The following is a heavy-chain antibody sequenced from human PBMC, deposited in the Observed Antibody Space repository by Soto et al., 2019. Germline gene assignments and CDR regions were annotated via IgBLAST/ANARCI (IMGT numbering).Heavy chain of an antibody. J-gene: IGHJ4*02. V-gene: IGHV1-69*02. D-gene: IGHD3-9*01. CDR2: IIPILGIA. Sequence: QVQLVQSGAEVKKPGSSVKVSCKASGGTFSSYTISWVRQAPGQGLEWMGRIIPILGIANYAQKFQGRVTITADKSTSTAYMGLGSLRYEDTAVYYCARGKTGYRPDYWGQGTLVTVSS. CDR1: GGTFSSYT. CDR3: ARGKTGYRPDY.